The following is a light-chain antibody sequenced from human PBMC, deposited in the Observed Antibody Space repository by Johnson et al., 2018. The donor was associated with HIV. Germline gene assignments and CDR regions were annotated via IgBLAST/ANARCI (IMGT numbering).Light chain of an antibody. V-gene: IGLV1-51*02. Sequence: QSVLTQPPSVSAAPGQKVTISCSGSSSNIGNNYVSWYQVLPGTAPKLLIYENNKRPSGIPDRFSGSKSGTSATLGITGLQTGDEADYYCGTWDTSLSAVYVFGTGTKVTVL. CDR1: SSNIGNNY. CDR3: GTWDTSLSAVYV. J-gene: IGLJ1*01. CDR2: ENN.